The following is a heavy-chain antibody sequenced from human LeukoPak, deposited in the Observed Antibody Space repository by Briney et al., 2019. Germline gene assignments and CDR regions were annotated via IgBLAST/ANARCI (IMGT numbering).Heavy chain of an antibody. D-gene: IGHD5-18*01. V-gene: IGHV4-30-4*01. J-gene: IGHJ4*02. CDR1: GGSISSGDYY. CDR2: IYYSGST. CDR3: AAWRDTARGAFDY. Sequence: PSETLSLTCTVSGGSISSGDYYWSRIRQPPGKGLEWIGYIYYSGSTYYNPSLKSRVTISVDTSKNQFSLKLSSVTAADTAVYYCAAWRDTARGAFDYWGQGTLVTVSS.